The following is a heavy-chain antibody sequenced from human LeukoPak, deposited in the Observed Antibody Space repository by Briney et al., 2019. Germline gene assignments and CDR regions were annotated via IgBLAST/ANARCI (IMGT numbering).Heavy chain of an antibody. CDR1: GFTFSRSW. D-gene: IGHD1-1*01. V-gene: IGHV3-7*01. Sequence: GGSLRLSCAASGFTFSRSWMSWVRQAPGKGLEWVANIKQDGSENYYVDSVKGRFTISRDKAKNSLYLQMNSLRVEDTAVYYCARCTTGKTFGSLREIKKSREIDYWGQGTLVTVSS. CDR2: IKQDGSEN. J-gene: IGHJ4*02. CDR3: ARCTTGKTFGSLREIKKSREIDY.